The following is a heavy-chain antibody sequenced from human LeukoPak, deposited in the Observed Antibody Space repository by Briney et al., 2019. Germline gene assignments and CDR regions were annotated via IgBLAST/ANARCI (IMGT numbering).Heavy chain of an antibody. CDR3: ARPNLNIYSGYDYAPGY. CDR2: IYPGDSDT. Sequence: GESLQISCKGSGYRFTNYWIGWVRQMPGKGLEWMGIIYPGDSDTRYSPSFQGQVTMSADKSISTAYLQWSSLKASDTAMYYCARPNLNIYSGYDYAPGYWGQGTLVTVSS. D-gene: IGHD5-12*01. CDR1: GYRFTNYW. V-gene: IGHV5-51*01. J-gene: IGHJ4*02.